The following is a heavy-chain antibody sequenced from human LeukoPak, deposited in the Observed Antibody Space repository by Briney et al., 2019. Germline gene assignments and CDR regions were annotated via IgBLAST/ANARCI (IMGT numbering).Heavy chain of an antibody. V-gene: IGHV4-38-2*02. D-gene: IGHD3-3*01. CDR1: GYSISSGYY. CDR3: ARGASWSGNNYIDV. Sequence: SETLSLTCTVSGYSISSGYYWGWIRQPPGKGLEWIGTIYHSGTTYSNPSLKSRVTISVDMSKNHFSLKLSSVTAADTAVYYCARGASWSGNNYIDVWGKGTTVTVSS. CDR2: IYHSGTT. J-gene: IGHJ6*03.